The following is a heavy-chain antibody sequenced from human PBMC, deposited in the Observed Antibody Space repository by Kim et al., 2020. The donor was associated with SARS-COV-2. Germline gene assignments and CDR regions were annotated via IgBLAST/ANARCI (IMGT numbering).Heavy chain of an antibody. CDR1: GGSFSGYY. CDR2: INHSGST. D-gene: IGHD3-3*01. CDR3: ARGAAHYDFWSGYLNWFDP. V-gene: IGHV4-34*01. Sequence: SETLSLTCAVYGGSFSGYYRSWIRQPPGKGLEWIGEINHSGSTNYNPSLKSRVTISVDTSKNQFSLKLSSVTAADTAVYYCARGAAHYDFWSGYLNWFDPWGQGTLVTVSS. J-gene: IGHJ5*02.